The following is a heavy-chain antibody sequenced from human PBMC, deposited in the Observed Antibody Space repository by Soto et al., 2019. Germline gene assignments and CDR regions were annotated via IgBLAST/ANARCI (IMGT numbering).Heavy chain of an antibody. CDR2: FDPEDGET. V-gene: IGHV1-24*01. J-gene: IGHJ4*02. CDR3: ATLLREYCSSTSCYFGAQNYYFYY. D-gene: IGHD2-2*01. Sequence: ASVKVSCKVSGYTLTELSMHWVRQAPGKGLEWMGGFDPEDGETIYAQKFQGRVTMTEDTSTDTAYMELSSLRSEDTAVYYCATLLREYCSSTSCYFGAQNYYFYYWGQGTLVTVSS. CDR1: GYTLTELS.